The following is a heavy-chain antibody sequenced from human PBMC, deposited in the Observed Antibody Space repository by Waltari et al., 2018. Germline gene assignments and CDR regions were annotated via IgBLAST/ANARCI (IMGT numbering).Heavy chain of an antibody. CDR1: GYTFTSYD. Sequence: QVQLVQSGAEVKKPGASVKVSCKASGYTFTSYDINWVRQATGQGLEWMGWMNPNSGSKGYAQKFQGRVTMTRNTSISTAYMELRSLRSEDTAVYYCARGVRVLLMNWFDPWGQGTLVTVSS. V-gene: IGHV1-8*01. J-gene: IGHJ5*02. D-gene: IGHD2-21*01. CDR3: ARGVRVLLMNWFDP. CDR2: MNPNSGSK.